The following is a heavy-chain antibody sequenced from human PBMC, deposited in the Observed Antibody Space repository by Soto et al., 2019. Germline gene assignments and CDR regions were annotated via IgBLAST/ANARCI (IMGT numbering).Heavy chain of an antibody. D-gene: IGHD2-2*02. J-gene: IGHJ4*02. V-gene: IGHV1-69*06. Sequence: RASVKVSCKASGGTFSSYAISWVRQAPGQGLEWMGGIIPIFGTANYAQKFQGRVTITADKSTSTAYMELSSLRSEDTAVYYCFRSYCSSTSCYTSDFDYWGQGTLVTVSS. CDR1: GGTFSSYA. CDR3: FRSYCSSTSCYTSDFDY. CDR2: IIPIFGTA.